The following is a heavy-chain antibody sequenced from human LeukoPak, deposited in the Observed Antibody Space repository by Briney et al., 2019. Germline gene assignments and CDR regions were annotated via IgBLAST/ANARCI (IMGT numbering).Heavy chain of an antibody. Sequence: SETLSLTCTVSGGSISSYYWSWIRQPAGKGLEWIGRIYTSGSTNYNPSLKSRVTMSVDTSKNQFPLKLSSVTAADTAVYYCARGEYYGSGNYYYYYMDVWGKGTTVTVSS. CDR2: IYTSGST. J-gene: IGHJ6*03. V-gene: IGHV4-4*07. D-gene: IGHD3-10*01. CDR3: ARGEYYGSGNYYYYYMDV. CDR1: GGSISSYY.